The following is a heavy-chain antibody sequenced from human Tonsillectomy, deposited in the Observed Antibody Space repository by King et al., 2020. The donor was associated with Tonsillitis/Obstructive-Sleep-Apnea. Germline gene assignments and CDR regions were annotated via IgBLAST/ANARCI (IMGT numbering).Heavy chain of an antibody. CDR2: ISSSSSYI. CDR1: GFTFSTYS. J-gene: IGHJ3*02. Sequence: VQLVESGGGLVRPGGSLRLSCAASGFTFSTYSMNWVRQAPGKGLEWVSSISSSSSYIYYADSVKGRFTISRVNAKNSLYLQMNSLRAEDTAVYYCARQYCSGCSCYPIDAFDIWGQGTMVTVSS. V-gene: IGHV3-21*01. D-gene: IGHD2-15*01. CDR3: ARQYCSGCSCYPIDAFDI.